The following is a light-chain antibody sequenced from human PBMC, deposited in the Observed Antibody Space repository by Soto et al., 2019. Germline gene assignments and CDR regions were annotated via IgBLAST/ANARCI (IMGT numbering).Light chain of an antibody. CDR2: AAS. Sequence: AIRMTQSPSSLSASVGDRVTISCRASQAIRNDLGWYQQKPGKVPNLLIYAASHLQSGVPSRFSGRGSGTDFTLTISSLQPEDSATYYCLQDHNYPYTFGQGTKLEIK. J-gene: IGKJ2*01. CDR1: QAIRND. CDR3: LQDHNYPYT. V-gene: IGKV1-6*01.